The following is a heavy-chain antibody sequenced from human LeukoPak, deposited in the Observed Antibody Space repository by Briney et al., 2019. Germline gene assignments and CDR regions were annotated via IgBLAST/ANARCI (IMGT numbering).Heavy chain of an antibody. Sequence: SETLSLTCAVSGGSISSYYWSWIRQPPGKGLEWIWYIYYSGSTNYNPSLKSRVTISIDTSKNQFSLKLNSVTAADTAVYYCARVYYGDYEPYFYTWGEGTLVTVSS. CDR1: GGSISSYY. CDR2: IYYSGST. J-gene: IGHJ4*02. D-gene: IGHD4-17*01. V-gene: IGHV4-59*01. CDR3: ARVYYGDYEPYFYT.